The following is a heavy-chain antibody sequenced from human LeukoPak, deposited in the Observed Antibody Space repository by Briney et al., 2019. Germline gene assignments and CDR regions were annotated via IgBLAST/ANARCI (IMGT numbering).Heavy chain of an antibody. Sequence: SETLSLTCTVSGGSISTYYWNWIRQPPGKGLEWIGYIYYSGATNYNPSLKSRVTISVDTSKNQFSLKLSSVTAADTAVYSCARGVYIAAAQYGFWGQGTLVTVSS. D-gene: IGHD6-13*01. CDR1: GGSISTYY. CDR2: IYYSGAT. CDR3: ARGVYIAAAQYGF. V-gene: IGHV4-59*01. J-gene: IGHJ4*02.